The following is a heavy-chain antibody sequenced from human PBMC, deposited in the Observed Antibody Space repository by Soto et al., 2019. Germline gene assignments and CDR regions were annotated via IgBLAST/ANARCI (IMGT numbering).Heavy chain of an antibody. D-gene: IGHD2-15*01. Sequence: QVQLQESGPGLVKPSQTLSLTCTVSGGSISSGGYYWSWIRQHPGKGLEWIGYIYYSGSTYYNPSLKSRVTISVDTSKNQFSLKLSSVTAADTAVYYCARRLLGYCSGGSCSEYQYYYYMDVWGKGTTVTVSS. CDR1: GGSISSGGYY. CDR2: IYYSGST. V-gene: IGHV4-31*03. J-gene: IGHJ6*03. CDR3: ARRLLGYCSGGSCSEYQYYYYMDV.